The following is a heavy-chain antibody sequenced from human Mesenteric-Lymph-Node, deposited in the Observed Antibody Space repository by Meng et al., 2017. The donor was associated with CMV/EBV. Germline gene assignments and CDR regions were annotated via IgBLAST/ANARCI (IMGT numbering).Heavy chain of an antibody. J-gene: IGHJ5*02. CDR3: ATDPHDFWSGKNWFDP. D-gene: IGHD3-3*01. CDR1: GFTFSSYG. V-gene: IGHV3-33*01. CDR2: IWYDGSNK. Sequence: GGSLRLSCAASGFTFSSYGMHWVRQAPGKGLEWVAVIWYDGSNKYYADSVKGRFTISRDNSKNTLYLQMNSLRAEDTAVYYCATDPHDFWSGKNWFDPWGHGTLVTVSS.